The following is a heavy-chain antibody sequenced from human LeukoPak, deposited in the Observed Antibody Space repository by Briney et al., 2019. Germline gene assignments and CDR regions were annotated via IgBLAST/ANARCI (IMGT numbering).Heavy chain of an antibody. CDR3: AVGGVMYYFDY. CDR2: IVPIFGAA. D-gene: IGHD3-16*01. Sequence: GSSVKVSCKTSGTTFSSYRITWVRQAPGQGLEWMGRIVPIFGAANYARKFQGRVTITADESTSTAYMELSSLTSEDTAVYYCAVGGVMYYFDYWGQGTLVTVSS. V-gene: IGHV1-69*15. J-gene: IGHJ4*02. CDR1: GTTFSSYR.